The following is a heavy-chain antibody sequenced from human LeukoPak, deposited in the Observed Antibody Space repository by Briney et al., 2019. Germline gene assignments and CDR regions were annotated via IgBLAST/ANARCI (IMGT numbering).Heavy chain of an antibody. J-gene: IGHJ3*02. V-gene: IGHV4-59*01. CDR3: ARDFPSITMMPDAFDI. Sequence: SETLSLTCTVSGGSISSYYWSWIRQPPGKGLEWIGYIYYSGSTNYNPSLKSRVTISVDTSKNQFSLKLSSVTAADTAVYYCARDFPSITMMPDAFDIWGQGTMVTVSS. CDR2: IYYSGST. CDR1: GGSISSYY. D-gene: IGHD3-22*01.